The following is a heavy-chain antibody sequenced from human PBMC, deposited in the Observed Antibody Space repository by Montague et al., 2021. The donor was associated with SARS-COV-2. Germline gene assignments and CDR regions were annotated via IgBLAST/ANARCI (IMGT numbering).Heavy chain of an antibody. CDR1: GGSFSGHSGYY. J-gene: IGHJ5*01. CDR3: ARGFTHITIFEMLRNYSCFDS. V-gene: IGHV4-34*01. Sequence: SETLSLTCAVYGGSFSGHSGYYWTWIRQPPGKGLEWIDEINHSGNTNYNPSLKSPVTISVDTSKNQFSLKLISVTAADTSVYYCARGFTHITIFEMLRNYSCFDSWGQGTLVTVSS. D-gene: IGHD3-3*01. CDR2: INHSGNT.